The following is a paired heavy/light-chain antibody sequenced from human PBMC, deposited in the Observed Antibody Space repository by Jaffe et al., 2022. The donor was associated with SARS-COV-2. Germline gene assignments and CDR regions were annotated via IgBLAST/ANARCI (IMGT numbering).Light chain of an antibody. CDR2: AAS. CDR1: QGISSY. J-gene: IGKJ4*01. Sequence: DIQLTQSPSFLSASVGDRVTITCRASQGISSYLAWYQQKPGKAPKLLIYAASTLQSGVPSRFSGSGSGTEFTLTISSLQPEDFATYYCQQLNSYALTFGGGTKVEIK. CDR3: QQLNSYALT. V-gene: IGKV1-9*01.
Heavy chain of an antibody. V-gene: IGHV3-7*01. D-gene: IGHD5-18*01. CDR2: IKQDGSEK. Sequence: EVQLVESGGGLVQPGGSLRLSCAASGFTFSTYWMSWVRQAPGKGLEWVANIKQDGSEKYYVDSVRGRFTISRDNAKNSLYLQMNSLRVEDTAVYFCARTTRIQLWLAGTLGYYYYMDVWGKGTTVTVSS. CDR1: GFTFSTYW. CDR3: ARTTRIQLWLAGTLGYYYYMDV. J-gene: IGHJ6*03.